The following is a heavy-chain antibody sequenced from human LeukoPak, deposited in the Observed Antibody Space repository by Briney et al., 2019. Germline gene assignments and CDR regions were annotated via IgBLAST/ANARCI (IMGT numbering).Heavy chain of an antibody. J-gene: IGHJ4*02. CDR2: INPNSGGT. D-gene: IGHD3-10*01. V-gene: IGHV1-2*04. Sequence: ASVKVSCKASGYTFTGYYMHWVRQAPGQGREWMGWINPNSGGTNYAQKFQGWVTMTRDTSISTAYMELSRLRSADTAVYYCARGKYGSGSYYFDYWGQGTLVTVSS. CDR1: GYTFTGYY. CDR3: ARGKYGSGSYYFDY.